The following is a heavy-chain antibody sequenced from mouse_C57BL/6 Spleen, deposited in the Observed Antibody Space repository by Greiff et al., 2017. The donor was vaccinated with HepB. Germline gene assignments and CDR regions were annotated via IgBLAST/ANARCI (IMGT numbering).Heavy chain of an antibody. CDR1: GFSLTSYA. CDR3: ARNGLQLGRGYFDY. J-gene: IGHJ2*01. CDR2: IWTGGGT. Sequence: VQLVESGPGLVAPSQSLSITCTVSGFSLTSYAISWVRQPPGKGLEWLGVIWTGGGTNYNSALKSRMSISNDNSKRQVFLKMNSLQTDYTARYYCARNGLQLGRGYFDYWGQGTTLTVSS. V-gene: IGHV2-9-1*01. D-gene: IGHD4-1*02.